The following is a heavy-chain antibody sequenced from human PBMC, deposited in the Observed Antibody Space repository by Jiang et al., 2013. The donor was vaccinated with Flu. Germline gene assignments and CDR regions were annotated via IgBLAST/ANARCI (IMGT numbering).Heavy chain of an antibody. Sequence: SGAEVKKPGSSVKVSCKASGGTFSSYTISWVRQAPGQGLEWMGRIIPILGIANYAQKFQGRVTITADKSTSTAYMELSSLRSEDTAVYYCARDTVRGGDPRSRPYGMDVWGQGTTVTVSS. CDR3: ARDTVRGGDPRSRPYGMDV. D-gene: IGHD2-21*02. J-gene: IGHJ6*02. CDR1: GGTFSSYT. CDR2: IIPILGIA. V-gene: IGHV1-69*04.